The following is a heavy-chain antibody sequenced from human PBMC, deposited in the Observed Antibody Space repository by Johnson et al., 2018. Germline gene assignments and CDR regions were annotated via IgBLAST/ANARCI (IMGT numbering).Heavy chain of an antibody. CDR3: ARDMSRCVGVPAEEREHAFDI. Sequence: QVQLQESGPGLVKPSETLSLTCTVSGGSISSYYWSWIRQPPGKGLEWIGYIYYSGSTNYNPSLKSRATISVDTSKNQFSLKLRSVTAADTAVYYCARDMSRCVGVPAEEREHAFDIWGQGTMVTVSS. CDR1: GGSISSYY. CDR2: IYYSGST. V-gene: IGHV4-59*01. D-gene: IGHD2-2*01. J-gene: IGHJ3*02.